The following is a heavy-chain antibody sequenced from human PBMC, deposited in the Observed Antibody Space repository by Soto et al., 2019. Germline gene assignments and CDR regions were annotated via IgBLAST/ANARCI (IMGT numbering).Heavy chain of an antibody. CDR3: AKDGPGQQLVNWYFDL. V-gene: IGHV3-23*01. CDR1: GFTFSSYA. CDR2: ISGSGGST. D-gene: IGHD6-13*01. J-gene: IGHJ2*01. Sequence: GGSLRLSCAASGFTFSSYAMSWVRQAPGKGLEWVSAISGSGGSTYYADSVKGRFTISRDNSKNTLYLQMNSLGAEDTAVYYCAKDGPGQQLVNWYFDLWGRGTLVTVSS.